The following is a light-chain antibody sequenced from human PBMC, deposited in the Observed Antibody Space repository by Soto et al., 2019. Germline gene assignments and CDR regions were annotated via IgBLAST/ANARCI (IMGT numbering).Light chain of an antibody. V-gene: IGLV2-14*01. CDR3: SSYTTTYTLL. J-gene: IGLJ2*01. Sequence: QSALTQPASVSGSPGQSTTISCTGTSSDVGGGNYVSWYQQHPGKAPKLMIYDVTNRPSGVSYRFSGSKSGNTASLTISGLQAEDEADYYCSSYTTTYTLLFGGGTKVTVL. CDR2: DVT. CDR1: SSDVGGGNY.